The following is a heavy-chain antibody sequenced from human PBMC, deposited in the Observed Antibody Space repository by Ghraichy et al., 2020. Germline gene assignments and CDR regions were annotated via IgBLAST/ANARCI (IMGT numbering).Heavy chain of an antibody. J-gene: IGHJ6*02. CDR1: GFPFRGYW. Sequence: GGSLRLSCAASGFPFRGYWMTWVRQAPGKGLEWVASIKQDGTEEKYLDSVKGRFTISRDNPKNSLYLQMNSLRDEDTAVYYCAKNIVVAGKILYYYYGIDVWGQGTTVTVSS. V-gene: IGHV3-7*01. CDR3: AKNIVVAGKILYYYYGIDV. CDR2: IKQDGTEE. D-gene: IGHD6-19*01.